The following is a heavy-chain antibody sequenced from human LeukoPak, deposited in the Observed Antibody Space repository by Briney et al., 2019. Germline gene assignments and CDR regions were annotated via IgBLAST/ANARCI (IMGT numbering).Heavy chain of an antibody. D-gene: IGHD3-10*01. Sequence: PSETLSLTCAVYGGSSSGYYWSWIRQPPGKGLEWIGEINHSGSTNYNPSLKSRVTISVDTSKNQFSLKLSSVTAADTAVYYCAGVRGSGSSPPLDWFDPWGQGTLVTVSS. J-gene: IGHJ5*02. CDR2: INHSGST. CDR3: AGVRGSGSSPPLDWFDP. V-gene: IGHV4-34*01. CDR1: GGSSSGYY.